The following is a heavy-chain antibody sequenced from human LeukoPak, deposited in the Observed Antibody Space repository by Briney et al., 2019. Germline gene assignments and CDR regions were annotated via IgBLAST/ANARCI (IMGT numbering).Heavy chain of an antibody. CDR3: ARGLGSSPF. D-gene: IGHD6-13*01. CDR1: GGSISSGGYS. V-gene: IGHV4-30-2*01. J-gene: IGHJ4*02. Sequence: SETLSLTCAVSGGSISSGGYSWSWIRQPPGKGLEWIGYIYHSGSTYYNPSLKSRVTISVDRSKNQFSLKLSSVTAADTAVYYSARGLGSSPFWGQGTLVTVSS. CDR2: IYHSGST.